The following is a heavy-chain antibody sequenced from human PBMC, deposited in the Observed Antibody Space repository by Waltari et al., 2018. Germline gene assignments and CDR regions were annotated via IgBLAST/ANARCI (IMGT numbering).Heavy chain of an antibody. CDR2: ISTADGNT. CDR3: ARVRRSGWFPHFDY. D-gene: IGHD6-19*01. CDR1: GYTSTNFA. V-gene: IGHV1-3*04. Sequence: QVQLVQSGAEVKKPGASVKVSCKASGYTSTNFAMHWVRQAPGQSLEWMGWISTADGNTKYSRKFQARVTFTRDTSVNTAYMEVSSLRSEDTAVYYCARVRRSGWFPHFDYWGQGTLVTVSS. J-gene: IGHJ4*02.